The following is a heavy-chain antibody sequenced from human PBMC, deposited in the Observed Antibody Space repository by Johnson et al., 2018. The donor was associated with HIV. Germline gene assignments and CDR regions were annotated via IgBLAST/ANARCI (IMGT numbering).Heavy chain of an antibody. J-gene: IGHJ3*02. CDR1: GFSISDYY. V-gene: IGHV3-11*04. CDR2: IGRSGTTI. CDR3: ARGGYNWNDFLNDAFDM. D-gene: IGHD1-1*01. Sequence: QMQLVESGGGLVKPGGSLRLSCAASGFSISDYYMSWIRQAPGKGLEWISYIGRSGTTIYGADSVKGRCTISRDNTKNSLYLQMNSLRAEDTAVYYCARGGYNWNDFLNDAFDMWGQGTVVTVSS.